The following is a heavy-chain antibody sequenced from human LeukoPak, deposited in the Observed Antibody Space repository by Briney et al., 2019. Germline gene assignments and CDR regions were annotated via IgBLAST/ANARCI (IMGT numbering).Heavy chain of an antibody. CDR3: ARGFRSVTTWGYFDY. CDR2: IYSGGGT. V-gene: IGHV3-66*01. Sequence: GGSLRLSCAASGFTVSTNYMSWVRQAPGKGLGWVSLIYSGGGTYYADSVKGRFTISRDNSRNTLSLQMNSLRVDDTAVYYCARGFRSVTTWGYFDYWGQGALVTVSS. D-gene: IGHD4-17*01. J-gene: IGHJ4*02. CDR1: GFTVSTNY.